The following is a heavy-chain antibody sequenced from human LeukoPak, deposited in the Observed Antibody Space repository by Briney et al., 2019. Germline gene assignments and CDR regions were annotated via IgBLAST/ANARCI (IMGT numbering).Heavy chain of an antibody. CDR1: SASITSSPYF. CDR3: ARGVNSGYFDY. V-gene: IGHV4-39*07. D-gene: IGHD1-26*01. J-gene: IGHJ4*02. CDR2: ISYSGST. Sequence: PSETLSLTCTVSSASITSSPYFWGWIRQSPGKGLEWIGSISYSGSTYYSPSLRSRVTISLDTSRNQFSLKLNSVTAADTAVYYCARGVNSGYFDYCGQGTLVTVSS.